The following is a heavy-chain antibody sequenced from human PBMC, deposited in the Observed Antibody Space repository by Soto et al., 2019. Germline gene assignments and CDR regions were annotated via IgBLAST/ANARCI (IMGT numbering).Heavy chain of an antibody. J-gene: IGHJ4*02. CDR2: IYYSGST. D-gene: IGHD3-3*01. CDR3: ARVRVPKDFWSGYLDY. Sequence: PSETLSLTCTVSGGSISSGGYYWSWIRQHPGKGLEWMGYIYYSGSTYYNPSLKSRVTISVDTSKNQFSLKLSSVTAADTAVYYCARVRVPKDFWSGYLDYWGQGTLVTVSS. CDR1: GGSISSGGYY. V-gene: IGHV4-31*03.